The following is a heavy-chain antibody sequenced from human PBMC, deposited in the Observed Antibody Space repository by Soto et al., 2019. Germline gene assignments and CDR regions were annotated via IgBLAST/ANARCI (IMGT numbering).Heavy chain of an antibody. CDR2: ISTSGTNI. D-gene: IGHD2-2*01. Sequence: PGGSLRLSCKASGFIYSVYSVSWVRQAPGKGLEWVSSISTSGTNIFYADSVKGRFTSSRDNAKNSLFLDMSSLRVEATAIYYCAREKLVAMAGRREDAHFDHWGQGTLVTVSS. CDR3: AREKLVAMAGRREDAHFDH. J-gene: IGHJ4*02. V-gene: IGHV3-21*06. CDR1: GFIYSVYS.